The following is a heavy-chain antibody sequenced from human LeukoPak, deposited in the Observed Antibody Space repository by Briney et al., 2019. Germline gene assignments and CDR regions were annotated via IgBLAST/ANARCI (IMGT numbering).Heavy chain of an antibody. CDR1: GYTFTSYG. CDR3: ARAGFRVLSGLVEY. Sequence: GASVKVSCNASGYTFTSYGISWVRQAPGQGLEWMGWISAYNGNTNYAQKLQGRVTMTTDTSTSTAYMELRSLRSDDTAVYYCARAGFRVLSGLVEYWGQGTLVTVSS. CDR2: ISAYNGNT. V-gene: IGHV1-18*01. J-gene: IGHJ4*02. D-gene: IGHD3-10*01.